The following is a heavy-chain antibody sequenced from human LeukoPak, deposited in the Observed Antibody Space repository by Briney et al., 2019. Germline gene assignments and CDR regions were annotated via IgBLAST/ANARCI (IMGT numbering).Heavy chain of an antibody. J-gene: IGHJ5*02. CDR3: ARQEYCSGGSCYTWFDP. Sequence: GESLRISCKGSGYSINNYWIGWVRQMPGKGLEWMGIIYPADSDIRYSPSFQGQVTISADKSISTAYLQWSSLKASDTAMYYCARQEYCSGGSCYTWFDPWGQGTLVTVSS. D-gene: IGHD2-15*01. V-gene: IGHV5-51*01. CDR2: IYPADSDI. CDR1: GYSINNYW.